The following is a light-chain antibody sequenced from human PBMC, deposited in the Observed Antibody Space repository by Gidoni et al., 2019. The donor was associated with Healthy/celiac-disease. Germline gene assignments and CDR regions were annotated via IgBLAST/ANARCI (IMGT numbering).Light chain of an antibody. Sequence: QSALTQPASVSGSPGQSITISCTGTSSDVGGYNYVSWYQTHPGKAPKLMIYDVSNRPSGVSNRFSGSTSGNTASMTISGLQAEDEADYYCSSYTSSSTLVFGGGTKLPVL. CDR3: SSYTSSSTLV. CDR2: DVS. CDR1: SSDVGGYNY. V-gene: IGLV2-14*03. J-gene: IGLJ2*01.